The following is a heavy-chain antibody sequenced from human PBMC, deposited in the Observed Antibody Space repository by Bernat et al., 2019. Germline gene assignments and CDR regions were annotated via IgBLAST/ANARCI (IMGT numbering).Heavy chain of an antibody. D-gene: IGHD3-10*01. CDR1: AGSISSHNYF. CDR3: ARQEVRGDDAFDI. J-gene: IGHJ3*02. Sequence: QLQLQESGPGLVKPSETLSLTCTVSAGSISSHNYFWGWIREPPGKGLEWIGSIYYNGNTYYKPSLRSRVTISVDTSKNQFSLKLTSMTAADTAVYFCARQEVRGDDAFDIWGQRTMVTVSS. CDR2: IYYNGNT. V-gene: IGHV4-39*01.